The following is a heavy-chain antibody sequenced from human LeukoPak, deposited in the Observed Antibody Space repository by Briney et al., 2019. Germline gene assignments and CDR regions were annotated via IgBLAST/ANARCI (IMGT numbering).Heavy chain of an antibody. CDR2: ISSSSSYI. J-gene: IGHJ4*02. Sequence: GGSLRLSCAASGFTFSSYSMNWVRQAPGKGLEWVSSISSSSSYIYYADSVKGRFTISRDNAKNSLYLQMNSLRAEDPAVYYCARVRVVFNFDYWGQGTLVTVSS. D-gene: IGHD3-3*01. CDR1: GFTFSSYS. V-gene: IGHV3-21*01. CDR3: ARVRVVFNFDY.